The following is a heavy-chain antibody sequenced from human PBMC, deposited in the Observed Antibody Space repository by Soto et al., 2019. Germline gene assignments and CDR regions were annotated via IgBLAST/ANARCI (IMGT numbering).Heavy chain of an antibody. J-gene: IGHJ4*02. CDR3: AKSRVFIGAIVTLLDS. V-gene: IGHV3-23*01. D-gene: IGHD3-16*02. CDR1: GFTFSSYA. Sequence: EVQLLESGGGLVQPGGSLTLSCATSGFTFSSYAMLWVRQAPGKGLEWVASISNNGNTAYYADSVKGRFTISRGNSENTLYLQMNGLRADDTALYFCAKSRVFIGAIVTLLDSWGQGTQVTVSS. CDR2: ISNNGNTA.